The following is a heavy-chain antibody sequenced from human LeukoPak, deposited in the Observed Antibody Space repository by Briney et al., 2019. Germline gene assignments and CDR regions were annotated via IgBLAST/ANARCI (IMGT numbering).Heavy chain of an antibody. CDR3: ARGSGNSYHYYYMDV. D-gene: IGHD1-26*01. CDR1: GFTFSSYS. Sequence: GGSLRLSCAASGFTFSSYSMSWVRQAPGKGLEWVSSISSSSSYIYYADSVKGRFTTSRDNDKNSLYLQMNRLRAEDTDAYHSARGSGNSYHYYYMDVWGKGTTVTVSS. J-gene: IGHJ6*03. V-gene: IGHV3-21*01. CDR2: ISSSSSYI.